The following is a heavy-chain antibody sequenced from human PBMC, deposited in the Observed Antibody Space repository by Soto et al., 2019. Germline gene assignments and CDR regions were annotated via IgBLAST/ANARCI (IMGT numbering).Heavy chain of an antibody. CDR2: MNPNSGNT. Sequence: QLVQSGAEVKKPGASVTVSCKASGYTFTSYDINWVRQATGQVLEWMGWMNPNSGNTGYAQKFQSRVTTTRHTSISTAYMELSSLRSEDTAVYYCARERKGMDVWGQGTTVTVSS. CDR1: GYTFTSYD. V-gene: IGHV1-8*01. CDR3: ARERKGMDV. J-gene: IGHJ6*02.